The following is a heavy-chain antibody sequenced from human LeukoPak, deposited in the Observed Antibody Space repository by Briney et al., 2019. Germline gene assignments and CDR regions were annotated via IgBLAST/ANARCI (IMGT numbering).Heavy chain of an antibody. CDR2: ISSSSSYI. CDR1: GFTFSSYS. V-gene: IGHV3-21*01. CDR3: AKARSITMIVVVIREYYFDY. D-gene: IGHD3-22*01. Sequence: PGGSLRLSCAASGFTFSSYSMNWVRQAPGKGLEWVSSISSSSSYIYYADSVKGRFTISRDNAKNSLYLQMNSLRAEDTAVYYCAKARSITMIVVVIREYYFDYWGQGTLVTVSS. J-gene: IGHJ4*02.